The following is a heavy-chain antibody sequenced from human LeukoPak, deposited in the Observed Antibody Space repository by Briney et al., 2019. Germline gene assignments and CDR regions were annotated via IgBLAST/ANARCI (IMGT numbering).Heavy chain of an antibody. CDR2: IIPIFGTA. CDR3: ARGLSHGPTYWYFDL. J-gene: IGHJ2*01. CDR1: GGTFSSYA. V-gene: IGHV1-69*13. D-gene: IGHD5-24*01. Sequence: ASVKVSCKASGGTFSSYANSWVRQAPGQGLEWMGGIIPIFGTANYAQKFQGRVTITADESTSTAYMELSSLRSEDTAVYYCARGLSHGPTYWYFDLWGRGTLVTVSS.